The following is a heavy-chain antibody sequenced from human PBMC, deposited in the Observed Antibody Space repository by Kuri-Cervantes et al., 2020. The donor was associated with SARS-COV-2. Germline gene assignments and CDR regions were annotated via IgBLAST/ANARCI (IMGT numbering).Heavy chain of an antibody. J-gene: IGHJ4*02. CDR2: IYHTGSP. CDR1: GGSVSDRNSY. CDR3: ARSPYDFWSGSWG. Sequence: GSLRLSCTASGGSVSDRNSYWAWIRQSPGKGLEWIGYIYHTGSPTYSPSLKSRVTISLDKPKNQFSLRLTSVTAADTAVYYCARSPYDFWSGSWGWGQGTLVTVSS. D-gene: IGHD3-3*01. V-gene: IGHV4-61*01.